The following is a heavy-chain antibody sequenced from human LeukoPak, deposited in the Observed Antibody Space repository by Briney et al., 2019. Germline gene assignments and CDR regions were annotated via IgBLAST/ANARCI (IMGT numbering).Heavy chain of an antibody. CDR1: GFTFSSYS. CDR3: ARDSSGWKFDY. Sequence: GGSLRLSCAASGFTFSSYSMNWVRQAPGKGLEWVSSISSSSSYIYYADSVKGRFTISRDNAKNSLYLQMNSLRAEDTAVYYCARDSSGWKFDYWGQGTLVTVSS. D-gene: IGHD6-19*01. J-gene: IGHJ4*02. V-gene: IGHV3-21*01. CDR2: ISSSSSYI.